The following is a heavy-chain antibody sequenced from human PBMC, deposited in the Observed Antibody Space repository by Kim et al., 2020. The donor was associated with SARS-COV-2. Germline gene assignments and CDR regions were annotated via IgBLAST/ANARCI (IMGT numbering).Heavy chain of an antibody. D-gene: IGHD6-19*01. Sequence: ADAGKGRFTSSRDNAKNTLALQMNSLRAEDTGVYYWARRQFTSGWYYFDYWGQGTLVTVSS. J-gene: IGHJ4*02. CDR3: ARRQFTSGWYYFDY. V-gene: IGHV3-74*01.